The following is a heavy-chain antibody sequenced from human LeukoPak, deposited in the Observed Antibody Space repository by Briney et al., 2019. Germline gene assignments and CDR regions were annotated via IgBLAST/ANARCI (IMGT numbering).Heavy chain of an antibody. CDR2: IYYSGST. CDR1: GGSVNSGSYY. Sequence: PSETLSLTCTVSGGSVNSGSYYWRWIRQPPGKGLEWIGYIYYSGSTNYNPSLKSRVTISVDTSKNQFSLKLSSVTAADTAVYYCARALKIHWYFDLWGRGTLVTVSS. J-gene: IGHJ2*01. V-gene: IGHV4-61*01. CDR3: ARALKIHWYFDL.